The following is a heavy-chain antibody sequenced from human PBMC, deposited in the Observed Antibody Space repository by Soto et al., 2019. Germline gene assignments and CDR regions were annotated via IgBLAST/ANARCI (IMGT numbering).Heavy chain of an antibody. D-gene: IGHD5-12*01. V-gene: IGHV3-30*18. CDR1: GFTFSSYG. CDR3: AKDLEIGWLPGNYFDY. J-gene: IGHJ4*02. Sequence: GGSLRLSCAASGFTFSSYGMHWVRQAPGKGLEWVAVISYDGSNKYYADSVKGRFTISRDNSKNTLYLQMNSLRAEDTAVYYCAKDLEIGWLPGNYFDYWGQGTLVTVSS. CDR2: ISYDGSNK.